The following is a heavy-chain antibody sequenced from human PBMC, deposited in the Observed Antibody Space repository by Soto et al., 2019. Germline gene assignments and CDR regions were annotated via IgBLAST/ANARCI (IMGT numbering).Heavy chain of an antibody. CDR2: FDHEDGET. D-gene: IGHD2-15*01. Sequence: QVQLVQSGAEVKKPGASVKVSCKVSGYTLTELSMHWVRQAPGKGLEWMGGFDHEDGETIYAQKFQCRVTMTEDTYTDTAYMELSSLRSEDTAGYYCATAVGAGGRCWYVDYWGQGTLVTVSS. J-gene: IGHJ4*02. V-gene: IGHV1-24*01. CDR3: ATAVGAGGRCWYVDY. CDR1: GYTLTELS.